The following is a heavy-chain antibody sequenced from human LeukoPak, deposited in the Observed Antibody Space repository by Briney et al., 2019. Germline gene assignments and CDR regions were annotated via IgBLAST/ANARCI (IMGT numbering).Heavy chain of an antibody. D-gene: IGHD3-16*02. J-gene: IGHJ4*02. CDR2: IRFDGSTK. V-gene: IGHV3-30*02. CDR3: AKDSFRSRYYFDY. Sequence: GRSLRLSCTASGISLNTYGMHWVRQAPGKGLEWVAFIRFDGSTKNYADSVKGRFTISRDNSNNTLYLQMNSLRLEDTAVYFCAKDSFRSRYYFDYWGQGTLVTVSS. CDR1: GISLNTYG.